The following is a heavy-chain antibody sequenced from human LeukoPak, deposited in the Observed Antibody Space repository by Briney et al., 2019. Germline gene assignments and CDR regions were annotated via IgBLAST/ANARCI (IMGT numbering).Heavy chain of an antibody. D-gene: IGHD5-24*01. J-gene: IGHJ6*04. Sequence: ASVKVSCKASGYTFTSYAMHWVRQAPGQRLEWMGWINAGNGNTKYSQKFQGRVTITRDTSASTAYMELSSLRSEDTAVYYCARVESYYYGMDVRGKGTTVTVSS. CDR3: ARVESYYYGMDV. CDR1: GYTFTSYA. V-gene: IGHV1-3*01. CDR2: INAGNGNT.